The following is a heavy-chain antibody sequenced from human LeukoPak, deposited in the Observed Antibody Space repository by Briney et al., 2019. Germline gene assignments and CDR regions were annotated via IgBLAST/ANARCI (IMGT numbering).Heavy chain of an antibody. CDR3: ARGKDYYDTSGYPTFHY. D-gene: IGHD3-22*01. V-gene: IGHV4-34*01. J-gene: IGHJ4*02. Sequence: SETLSLTCAVYGGSFSGYYWSWIRQPPGKGLEWIGEINHSGSTKYNPSLKSRVTISVDTSKNQFSLKLSSVTAADTAVYYCARGKDYYDTSGYPTFHYWGQGTLVTVSS. CDR1: GGSFSGYY. CDR2: INHSGST.